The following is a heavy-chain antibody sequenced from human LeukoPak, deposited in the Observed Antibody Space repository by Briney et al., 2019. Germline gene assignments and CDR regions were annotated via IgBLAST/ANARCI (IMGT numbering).Heavy chain of an antibody. Sequence: SETLSLTFAVSDDSFSSHYWTWIRQPPGKGLEWIGYISYIGSTNYNPSLKSRVTISIDTSRNQFSLRLSSVTAADTAVYYCARDLVTVTKGFDIWGQGTMVSVSS. V-gene: IGHV4-59*11. CDR1: DDSFSSHY. D-gene: IGHD4-17*01. J-gene: IGHJ3*02. CDR2: ISYIGST. CDR3: ARDLVTVTKGFDI.